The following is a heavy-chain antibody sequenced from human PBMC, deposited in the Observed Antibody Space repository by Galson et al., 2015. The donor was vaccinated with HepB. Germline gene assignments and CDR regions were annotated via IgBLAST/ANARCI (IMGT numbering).Heavy chain of an antibody. CDR1: GGYITTNTW. J-gene: IGHJ5*02. D-gene: IGHD6-6*01. CDR2: VYHTGGT. Sequence: SETLSLTCTVSGGYITTNTWWTWVRQPPGKGLERIGEVYHTGGTNYNTSLKSRVTILVDESKKQFSLKLNSVTAADTAVYYCAKLPRDSDSSYFWFDPWGQGTLVTVSS. V-gene: IGHV4-4*02. CDR3: AKLPRDSDSSYFWFDP.